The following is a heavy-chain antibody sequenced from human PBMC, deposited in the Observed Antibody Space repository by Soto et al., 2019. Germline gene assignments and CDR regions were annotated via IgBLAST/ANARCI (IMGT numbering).Heavy chain of an antibody. CDR2: IYSGGST. Sequence: GGSLRLSCAASGFTVSSNYMSWVRQAPGKGLEWVSVIYSGGSTYYADSVKGRFTISRDNSKNTLYLQMNSLRAEDTAVYYCARDTPYYYYMDVWGKGTTVTVSS. CDR1: GFTVSSNY. J-gene: IGHJ6*03. V-gene: IGHV3-66*01. CDR3: ARDTPYYYYMDV.